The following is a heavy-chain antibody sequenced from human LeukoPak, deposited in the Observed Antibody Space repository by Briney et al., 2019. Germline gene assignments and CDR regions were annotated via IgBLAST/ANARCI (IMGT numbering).Heavy chain of an antibody. J-gene: IGHJ3*02. Sequence: GGSLRLSCAASGFTFSTSWMHWVRQAPGKGLVWVSRINSDGSSTTYADSVKGRFTISRDNAKNTLYLQMNSLRAEDTAVYYCAKAWDDSTGDSRFSFDIWGQGTMVTVSS. V-gene: IGHV3-74*01. CDR3: AKAWDDSTGDSRFSFDI. CDR1: GFTFSTSW. CDR2: INSDGSST. D-gene: IGHD7-27*01.